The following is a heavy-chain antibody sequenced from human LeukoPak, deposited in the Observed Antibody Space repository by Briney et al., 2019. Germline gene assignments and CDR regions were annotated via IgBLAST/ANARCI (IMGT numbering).Heavy chain of an antibody. D-gene: IGHD1-26*01. CDR1: GGSISSSSYY. CDR3: ARRWLGDFDY. Sequence: KPSETLPLTCTVSGGSISSSSYYWGWIRQPPGKGLEWIGGIYISGSTYYNPSLKSRVTISEDTSKNQFSLKLSSVTAADTAVYYCARRWLGDFDYWGQGTLVTVSS. CDR2: IYISGST. V-gene: IGHV4-39*01. J-gene: IGHJ4*02.